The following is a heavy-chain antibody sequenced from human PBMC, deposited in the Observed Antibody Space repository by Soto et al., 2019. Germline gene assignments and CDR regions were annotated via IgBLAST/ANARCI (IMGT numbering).Heavy chain of an antibody. CDR3: VRDTSSGWHLKDH. CDR1: GFTFDDHG. J-gene: IGHJ4*02. V-gene: IGHV3-9*01. D-gene: IGHD3-9*01. Sequence: EVDLVETGGGLAHPGRSLRLSCVASGFTFDDHGMHWVRQIPGRGLEWVSGISWNSGSIGYAESVKGRFTIFRDNAKNSLYLEMNSLRQEDTALYYCVRDTSSGWHLKDHWGQGVQVSDSS. CDR2: ISWNSGSI.